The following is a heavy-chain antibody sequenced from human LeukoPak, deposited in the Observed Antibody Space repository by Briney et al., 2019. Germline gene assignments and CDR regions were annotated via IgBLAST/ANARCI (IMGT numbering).Heavy chain of an antibody. D-gene: IGHD2/OR15-2a*01. V-gene: IGHV4-4*02. CDR3: ARNAYYSADY. CDR2: IHHDGST. J-gene: IGHJ4*02. CDR1: GGSIGSGYW. Sequence: SGTLSLTCAVSGGSIGSGYWWSWVRQSPRKGLEWIGEIHHDGSTNYNPSLKSRLTILVDKSRNQFSLMLRSVTAADTAVYYCARNAYYSADYWGQGTLLTVSS.